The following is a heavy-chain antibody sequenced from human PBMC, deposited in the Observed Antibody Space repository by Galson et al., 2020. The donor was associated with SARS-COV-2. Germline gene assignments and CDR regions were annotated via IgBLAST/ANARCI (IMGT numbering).Heavy chain of an antibody. CDR3: ARAVSLWAIFGVVPRVEWFDP. J-gene: IGHJ5*02. CDR1: GGSFSGYY. CDR2: INHSGST. D-gene: IGHD3-3*01. V-gene: IGHV4-34*01. Sequence: SETLSLTCAVYGGSFSGYYWSWIRQPPGKGLEWIGEINHSGSTNYNPSLKSRVTISVDTSKNQFSLKLSSVTAADTAVYYCARAVSLWAIFGVVPRVEWFDPWGQGTLVTVSS.